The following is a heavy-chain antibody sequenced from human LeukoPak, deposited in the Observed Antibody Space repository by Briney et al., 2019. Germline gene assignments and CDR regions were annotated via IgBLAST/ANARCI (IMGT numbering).Heavy chain of an antibody. CDR3: RKTYYDLPGDAFDI. CDR2: IDMSSTTI. J-gene: IGHJ3*02. CDR1: GFTFSDYY. D-gene: IGHD3-3*01. Sequence: GGSLRLSCAASGFTFSDYYMGWIRQAPGKGLEWVSYIDMSSTTIYYADSVKGRFTISRDNSKNTLYLQMNSLRAEDTAVYYCRKTYYDLPGDAFDIWGQGTMVTVSS. V-gene: IGHV3-11*04.